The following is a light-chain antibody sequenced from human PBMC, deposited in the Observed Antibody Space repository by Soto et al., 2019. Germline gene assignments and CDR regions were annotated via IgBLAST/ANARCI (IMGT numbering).Light chain of an antibody. CDR2: DVS. CDR1: KSVSTW. J-gene: IGKJ1*01. Sequence: DIQMTQSPSTLSASVGDRVTITCRASKSVSTWLAWYQQKPGKAPNLLIYDVSSLESGVPSRFSGSGSGTEFTLSISSLQPDDFATYYCQQYISESWTFGQGTKVEIK. CDR3: QQYISESWT. V-gene: IGKV1-5*01.